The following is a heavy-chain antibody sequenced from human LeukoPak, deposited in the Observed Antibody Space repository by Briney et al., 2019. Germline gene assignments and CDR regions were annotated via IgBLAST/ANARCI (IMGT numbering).Heavy chain of an antibody. Sequence: GSLRLSCAASGFTISTNYMSWVRQAPGKGLEWVSVMYTGGSTYYADSVKGRFTISRDNSKNTLYLQMNSLRAEDTALYYCARAPFYYDSSGYPYFDGWGQGTLVTVSS. CDR2: MYTGGST. D-gene: IGHD3-22*01. CDR3: ARAPFYYDSSGYPYFDG. J-gene: IGHJ4*02. CDR1: GFTISTNY. V-gene: IGHV3-53*01.